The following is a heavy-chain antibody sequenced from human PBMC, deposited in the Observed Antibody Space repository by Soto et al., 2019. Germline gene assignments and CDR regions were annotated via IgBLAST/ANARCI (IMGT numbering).Heavy chain of an antibody. CDR3: ARDRYYYGMDV. CDR2: ISAYNGNT. CDR1: GYTFTSYG. Sequence: QVQLVQSGAEVKKPGASVKVSCKASGYTFTSYGISWVRQAPGQGLEWMGWISAYNGNTNYAQKLQGRVTMTPDTYTSTGYMELRSLRSDDTAVYYCARDRYYYGMDVWGQGTTVTVSS. J-gene: IGHJ6*02. V-gene: IGHV1-18*01.